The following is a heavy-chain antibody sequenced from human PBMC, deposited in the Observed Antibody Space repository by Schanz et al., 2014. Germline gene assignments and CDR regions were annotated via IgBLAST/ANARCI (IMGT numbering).Heavy chain of an antibody. J-gene: IGHJ3*02. CDR3: AKSDAIEI. V-gene: IGHV3-74*02. Sequence: EVQLLESGGGLIQPGGSLRLSCAASGFGFSSYWMHWVRQVPGKGLVWVSRINGDGSRTAYADSVKGRFTISRDNAKNTLYLQMNSLRAEDTAVYYCAKSDAIEIWGQGTLVTVSS. CDR1: GFGFSSYW. CDR2: INGDGSRT.